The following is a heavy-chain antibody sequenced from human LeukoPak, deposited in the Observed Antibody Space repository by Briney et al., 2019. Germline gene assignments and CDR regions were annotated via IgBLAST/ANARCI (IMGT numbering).Heavy chain of an antibody. D-gene: IGHD2-2*01. J-gene: IGHJ5*02. CDR2: IIPIFGTA. V-gene: IGHV1-69*13. CDR1: GGTFSSYA. Sequence: SVKVSCKASGGTFSSYAISWVRQAPGQGLEWMGGIIPIFGTANYAQKFQGRVTITADESTSTAYMELSSLRSEDTAVYYCATSGGVVVPAAIPYNWFDPWGQGILVTVSS. CDR3: ATSGGVVVPAAIPYNWFDP.